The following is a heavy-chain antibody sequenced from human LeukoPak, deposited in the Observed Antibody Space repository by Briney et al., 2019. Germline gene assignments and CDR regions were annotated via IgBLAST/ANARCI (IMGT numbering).Heavy chain of an antibody. Sequence: GGSLRLSCAASEFAFSTYNMNWVRQAPGKGLEWVGRIKSKTDGGTTDYAAPVKGRFTISRDDSKNTLYLQMNSLKTEDTAVYYCTTTPTKYYDFWSAYNDYWGQGTLVTVSS. J-gene: IGHJ4*02. CDR1: EFAFSTYN. V-gene: IGHV3-15*07. CDR2: IKSKTDGGTT. D-gene: IGHD3-3*01. CDR3: TTTPTKYYDFWSAYNDY.